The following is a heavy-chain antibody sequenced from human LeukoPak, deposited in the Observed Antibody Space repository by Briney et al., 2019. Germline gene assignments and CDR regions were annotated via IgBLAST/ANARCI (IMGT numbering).Heavy chain of an antibody. CDR1: GFSPSTHREG. D-gene: IGHD4-23*01. CDR2: IYWIDDK. V-gene: IGHV2-5*01. Sequence: SGPTLFKPTQTLTLTFTFSGFSPSTHREGGGWSRQPPRKALEWLAIIYWIDDKRESPTRKSICTISKDTTKNQQVHTMTKMDPVDTATYCCAHALGVNSYNWFDPWGQGTLVSVCS. J-gene: IGHJ5*02. CDR3: AHALGVNSYNWFDP.